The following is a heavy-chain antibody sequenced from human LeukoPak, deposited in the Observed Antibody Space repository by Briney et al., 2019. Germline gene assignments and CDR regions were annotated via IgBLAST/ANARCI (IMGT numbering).Heavy chain of an antibody. CDR3: TSRMIVVSGSID. CDR1: GFTFSNAW. D-gene: IGHD3-22*01. J-gene: IGHJ4*02. CDR2: IKSKSDGGTT. Sequence: GGSLRLSCVVSGFTFSNAWMSWVRQALGEGLEWVGRIKSKSDGGTTDYAAPVKGRFTISRDDSKNTLYLLMTSLKTEDTAVYFCTSRMIVVSGSIDWGQGTLVTVSS. V-gene: IGHV3-15*01.